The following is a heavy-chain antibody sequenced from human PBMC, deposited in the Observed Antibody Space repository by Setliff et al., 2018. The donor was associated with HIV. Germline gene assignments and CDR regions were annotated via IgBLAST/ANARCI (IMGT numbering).Heavy chain of an antibody. CDR2: ISSSGTYI. J-gene: IGHJ4*02. CDR1: GFTFSTHT. CDR3: ARDQGAREGGWASDC. V-gene: IGHV3-21*01. D-gene: IGHD6-19*01. Sequence: GGSLRLSCAASGFTFSTHTMNWVRQAPGKGLEWVSSISSSGTYIYYADSVKGRFTISRDNAKNSLYLQMNSLTAEDTAVYYCARDQGAREGGWASDCWGQGTLVTVSS.